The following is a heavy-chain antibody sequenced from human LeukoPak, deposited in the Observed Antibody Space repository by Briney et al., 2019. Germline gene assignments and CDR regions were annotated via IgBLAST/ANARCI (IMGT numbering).Heavy chain of an antibody. J-gene: IGHJ4*02. CDR3: ARESRRVRGVTSIDY. CDR2: IYYSGST. V-gene: IGHV4-59*01. Sequence: PSETLSLTCTVSGGSISSYYWSWIRQPPGKGLEWIGYIYYSGSTNYNPSLKSRVTISVDTSKNQFSLKLSSVTAADTAVYYCARESRRVRGVTSIDYWGQGTLVTVSS. CDR1: GGSISSYY. D-gene: IGHD3-10*01.